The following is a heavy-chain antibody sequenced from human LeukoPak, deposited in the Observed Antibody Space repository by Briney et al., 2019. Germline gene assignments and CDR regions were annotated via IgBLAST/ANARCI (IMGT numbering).Heavy chain of an antibody. Sequence: GESLTLSCAASGFTFSSYSMSWVRQPPGKGLEWVSSICSSSSYIYYADSVKRRFTISRDNAKNPLYLQMNSLRAEDTAVYYCARGISEASVGAPHDYWGQGTLGTVPS. J-gene: IGHJ4*02. CDR2: ICSSSSYI. CDR1: GFTFSSYS. CDR3: ARGISEASVGAPHDY. D-gene: IGHD3-10*01. V-gene: IGHV3-21*01.